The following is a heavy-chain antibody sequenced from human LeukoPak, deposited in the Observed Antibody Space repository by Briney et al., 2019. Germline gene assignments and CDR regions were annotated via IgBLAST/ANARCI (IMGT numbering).Heavy chain of an antibody. CDR2: ISYGGSNK. Sequence: PGTSLRLSCAASGLTFKNYGMHWVRQAPGKGLEWVGVISYGGSNKDYADSVKGRFTISRDNSKNTLYLQMNSLRAEDTAVYYCAKDRGDGYNLDYWGQGTLVTVPS. CDR1: GLTFKNYG. V-gene: IGHV3-30*19. D-gene: IGHD5-24*01. J-gene: IGHJ4*02. CDR3: AKDRGDGYNLDY.